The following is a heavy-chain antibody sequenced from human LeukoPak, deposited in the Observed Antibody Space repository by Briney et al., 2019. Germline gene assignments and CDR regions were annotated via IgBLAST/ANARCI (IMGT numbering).Heavy chain of an antibody. J-gene: IGHJ5*02. CDR1: GYTFTSYG. CDR3: ARVSVGCSGGSCYSNNWFDP. CDR2: ISAYNGNT. D-gene: IGHD2-15*01. V-gene: IGHV1-18*01. Sequence: ASVKVSCKASGYTFTSYGISWVRQAPGQGLEWMGWISAYNGNTNYAQKLQGRVTMTTDTSTSTAYMELRSLRSDDTAVYYCARVSVGCSGGSCYSNNWFDPWGQGTLVTVSS.